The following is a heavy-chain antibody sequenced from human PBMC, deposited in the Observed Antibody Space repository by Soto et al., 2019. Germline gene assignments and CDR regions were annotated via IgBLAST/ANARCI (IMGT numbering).Heavy chain of an antibody. CDR1: GYTFASFA. CDR2: VNGGNGNT. J-gene: IGHJ3*01. D-gene: IGHD6-19*01. Sequence: QVQLVQSGAEVKKPGASVKVSCKASGYTFASFAIHWVRQAPGQRPEGMGWVNGGNGNTKYSQKFQDRVTLTRDSTATTAYMELSSVGSEDSAVYDCARSRGWYALDLWGQGTMVIVSS. CDR3: ARSRGWYALDL. V-gene: IGHV1-3*01.